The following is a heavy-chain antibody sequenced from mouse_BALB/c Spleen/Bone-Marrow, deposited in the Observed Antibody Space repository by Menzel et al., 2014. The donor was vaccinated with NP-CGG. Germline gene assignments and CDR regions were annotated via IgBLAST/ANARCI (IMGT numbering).Heavy chain of an antibody. V-gene: IGHV10-1*02. CDR3: VRQRYYYGSSDWYFDV. CDR1: GFTFNTYA. J-gene: IGHJ1*01. D-gene: IGHD1-1*01. Sequence: EVNVVESGGGLVQPKGSLKLSCAASGFTFNTYAMNWVRQAPGKGLEWVARIRSKSNNYATYYADSVKDRFTISRDDSQSMLYLQMNNLKTEDTAMYYCVRQRYYYGSSDWYFDVWGAGTTVTVSS. CDR2: IRSKSNNYAT.